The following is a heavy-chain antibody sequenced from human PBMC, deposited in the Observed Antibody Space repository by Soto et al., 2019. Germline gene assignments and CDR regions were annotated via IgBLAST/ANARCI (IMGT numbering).Heavy chain of an antibody. D-gene: IGHD6-13*01. Sequence: PLEILSLTCTVSGGSISSYYWSWIRQPPGKGLEWIGYIYYSGSTNYNPSLKSRVTISVDTSKNQFSLKLSSVTAADTAVYYCARVAYSSSWALPTYYFDYWGQGTLVTVSS. CDR2: IYYSGST. V-gene: IGHV4-59*01. CDR1: GGSISSYY. CDR3: ARVAYSSSWALPTYYFDY. J-gene: IGHJ4*02.